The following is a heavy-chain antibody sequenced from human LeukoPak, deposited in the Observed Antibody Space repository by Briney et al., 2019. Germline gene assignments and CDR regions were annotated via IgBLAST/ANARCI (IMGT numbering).Heavy chain of an antibody. D-gene: IGHD3-22*01. J-gene: IGHJ3*02. Sequence: SETLSLTCTVSGYSISSGYYWGWIRQPPGKGLEWIGSIYHSGSTYYNPSLKSRVTISVDTSKNQFSLKLSSVTAADTAVYYCARVRYYDSSGYYLFGAFDIWGQGTMVSVSS. CDR1: GYSISSGYY. CDR3: ARVRYYDSSGYYLFGAFDI. CDR2: IYHSGST. V-gene: IGHV4-38-2*02.